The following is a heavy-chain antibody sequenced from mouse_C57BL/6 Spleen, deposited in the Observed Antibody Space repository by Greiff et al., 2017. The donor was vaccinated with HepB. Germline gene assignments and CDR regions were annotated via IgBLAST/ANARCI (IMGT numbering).Heavy chain of an antibody. V-gene: IGHV14-3*01. CDR2: IDPANGNT. Sequence: EVQLQQSVAELVRPGASVKLSCTASGFNINNTYMHWVKQRPEQGLEWIGRIDPANGNTKYAPKFQGKATITADTSSNTAYLQLSSLTSEDTAIYYCARVTTVERFAYWGQGTLVTVSA. J-gene: IGHJ3*01. CDR3: ARVTTVERFAY. CDR1: GFNINNTY. D-gene: IGHD1-1*01.